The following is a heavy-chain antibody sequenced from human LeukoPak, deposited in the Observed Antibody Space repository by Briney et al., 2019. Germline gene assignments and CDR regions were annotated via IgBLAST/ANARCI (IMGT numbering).Heavy chain of an antibody. CDR2: VNHSGST. CDR3: ARARGTGPIDF. J-gene: IGHJ4*02. V-gene: IGHV4-34*01. D-gene: IGHD1/OR15-1a*01. Sequence: PSETLSLTCAVYGGSFSGHYWNWIRQPPGKGLEWIGEVNHSGSTNYNLSLKSRVTISADTSKNQFSLKVTSVTAADTAIYYCARARGTGPIDFWGRGTRVTVSS. CDR1: GGSFSGHY.